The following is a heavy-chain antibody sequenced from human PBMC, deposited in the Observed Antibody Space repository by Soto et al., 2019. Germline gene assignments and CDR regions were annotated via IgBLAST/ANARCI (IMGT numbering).Heavy chain of an antibody. J-gene: IGHJ6*02. Sequence: ASVKVSCKASGGTFSSYAISWVRQAPGQGLEWKGGIIPIFGTANYAQKFQGRVTITADESMSTAYMELSSLRSEDTAVYYCARDVDAFFGVVITNRSDYYYYYGMDVWGQGTTVTVSS. V-gene: IGHV1-69*13. D-gene: IGHD3-3*01. CDR2: IIPIFGTA. CDR3: ARDVDAFFGVVITNRSDYYYYYGMDV. CDR1: GGTFSSYA.